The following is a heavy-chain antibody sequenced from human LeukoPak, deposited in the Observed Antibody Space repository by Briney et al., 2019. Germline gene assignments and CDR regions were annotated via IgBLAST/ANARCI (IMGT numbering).Heavy chain of an antibody. CDR1: GYSFTSYW. D-gene: IGHD1-1*01. J-gene: IGHJ6*02. CDR2: IYPGDSDT. CDR3: ARRAAMTTGTTNRYYGMDV. V-gene: IGHV5-51*01. Sequence: GESLKISCKGSGYSFTSYWIGWVRQMPGKGLEWMGIIYPGDSDTRYSPSFQGQVTISADKSISTAYLQWSSLKASDTAMYYCARRAAMTTGTTNRYYGMDVWGQGTTVTVSS.